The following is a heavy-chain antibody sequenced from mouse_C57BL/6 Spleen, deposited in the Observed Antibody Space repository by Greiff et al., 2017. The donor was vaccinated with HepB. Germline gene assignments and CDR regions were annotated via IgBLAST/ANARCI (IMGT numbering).Heavy chain of an antibody. J-gene: IGHJ2*01. CDR3: ARLDGYHFDY. V-gene: IGHV5-9*01. Sequence: EVQLVESGGGLVKPGGSLKLSCAASGFTFSSYTMSWVRQTPEKRLEWVATISGGGGNTYYPDSVKGRFTISRDNAKNTLYLQMSSLRSEDTALYYCARLDGYHFDYWGQGTTLTVSS. D-gene: IGHD2-3*01. CDR1: GFTFSSYT. CDR2: ISGGGGNT.